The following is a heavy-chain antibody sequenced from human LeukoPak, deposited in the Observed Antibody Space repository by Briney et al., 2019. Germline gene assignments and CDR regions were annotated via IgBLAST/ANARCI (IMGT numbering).Heavy chain of an antibody. D-gene: IGHD4-17*01. V-gene: IGHV1-69*05. CDR2: IIPIFGTA. CDR3: ARQPFGDYIRGLNY. J-gene: IGHJ4*02. CDR1: GGTFSSYA. Sequence: SVKVSCKASGGTFSSYAISWVRQAPGQGLEWMGGIIPIFGTANYAQKFQGRVTITTDESTSTAYMELSSLRPEDTAVYYCARQPFGDYIRGLNYWGPGTLVTVSS.